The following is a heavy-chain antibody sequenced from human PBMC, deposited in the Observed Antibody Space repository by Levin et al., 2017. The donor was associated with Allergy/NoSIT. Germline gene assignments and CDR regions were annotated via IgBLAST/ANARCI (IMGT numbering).Heavy chain of an antibody. CDR1: GYSFTSYW. J-gene: IGHJ4*02. D-gene: IGHD6-13*01. Sequence: GESLKISCKGSGYSFTSYWISWVRQMPGKGLEWMGRIDPSDSYTNYSPSFQGHVTISADKSISTAYLQWSSLKASDTAMYYCARGGQLVPSLDYWGQGTLVTVSS. CDR3: ARGGQLVPSLDY. CDR2: IDPSDSYT. V-gene: IGHV5-10-1*01.